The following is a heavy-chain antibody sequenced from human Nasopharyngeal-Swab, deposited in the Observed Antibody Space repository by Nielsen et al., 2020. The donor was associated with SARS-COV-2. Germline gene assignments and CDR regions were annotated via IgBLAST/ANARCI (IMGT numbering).Heavy chain of an antibody. CDR3: ARDSGGLFDY. V-gene: IGHV3-7*01. CDR1: GFTFSSYW. Sequence: GESLKISCAASGFTFSSYWMSWVRQAPGKGLEWVANIKQDGSEKYYVDSVKGRFTISRDNAKNSLYLQMNSLRAEDTAVYYCARDSGGLFDYWGQGTLVTVSS. D-gene: IGHD3-10*01. CDR2: IKQDGSEK. J-gene: IGHJ4*02.